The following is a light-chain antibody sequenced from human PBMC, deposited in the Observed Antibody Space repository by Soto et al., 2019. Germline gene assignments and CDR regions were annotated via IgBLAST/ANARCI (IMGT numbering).Light chain of an antibody. CDR3: QQYGISPRT. Sequence: EVVLTQSPGTLSLVPGERASLSCRASQSFRGNYLAWYQQKPGQAPRLLLYGASSRATGIPDRFSGSGSGTGLSLTITRLEPEDIAVYYCQQYGISPRTFGQGTKVDIK. CDR1: QSFRGNY. J-gene: IGKJ1*01. V-gene: IGKV3-20*01. CDR2: GAS.